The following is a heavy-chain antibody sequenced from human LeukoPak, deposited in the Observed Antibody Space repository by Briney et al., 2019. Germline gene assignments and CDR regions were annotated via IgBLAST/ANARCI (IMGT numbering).Heavy chain of an antibody. CDR1: GFTFSTYA. Sequence: SGGSLRLSCAASGFTFSTYAMSWVRQAPGKGLEWVSCISASYGSTYYADSVKGRFTISRDNSKNTLYLQMNSLRPEDTAVYYCARRNYYDSSYLFDYWGQGTLVTVSS. J-gene: IGHJ4*02. D-gene: IGHD3-22*01. CDR2: ISASYGST. CDR3: ARRNYYDSSYLFDY. V-gene: IGHV3-23*01.